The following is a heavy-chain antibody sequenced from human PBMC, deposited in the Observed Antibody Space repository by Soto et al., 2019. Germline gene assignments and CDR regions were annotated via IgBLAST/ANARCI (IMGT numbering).Heavy chain of an antibody. D-gene: IGHD5-18*01. CDR2: INPNSGGT. CDR3: ARESTAMASNDAFDI. CDR1: GYAFTGYY. Sequence: GASVKVSCKAAGYAFTGYYMHWGRQAPGQGLEWMGWINPNSGGTNYAQKFQGWVTMTRDTSISTAYMELSRLRSDDTAVYYCARESTAMASNDAFDIWGQGTMVTVSS. V-gene: IGHV1-2*04. J-gene: IGHJ3*02.